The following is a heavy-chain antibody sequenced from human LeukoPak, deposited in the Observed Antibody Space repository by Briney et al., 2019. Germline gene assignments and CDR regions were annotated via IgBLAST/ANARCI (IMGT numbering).Heavy chain of an antibody. D-gene: IGHD5-18*01. CDR1: GYSISSGYY. Sequence: SETLSLTCTVSGYSISSGYYWGWIRQPPGKGLEWIGYIYYSGSTNYNPSLKSRVTISVDTSKNQFSLKLSSVTAADTAVYYCARETRGYSYDKTGHFDYWGQGTLVAVSS. CDR3: ARETRGYSYDKTGHFDY. V-gene: IGHV4-61*01. J-gene: IGHJ4*02. CDR2: IYYSGST.